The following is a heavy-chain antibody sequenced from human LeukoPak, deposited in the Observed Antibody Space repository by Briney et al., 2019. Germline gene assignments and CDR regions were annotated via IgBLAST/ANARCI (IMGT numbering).Heavy chain of an antibody. CDR1: GYTLTELS. CDR3: ATPIPTESNYGVDV. CDR2: FDPEDGET. Sequence: GASVKVSCKVSGYTLTELSMHWVRQAPGKGLEWMGGFDPEDGETIYAQKFQGRVTMTEDTSTDTAYMELSSLRSEDTAVYYCATPIPTESNYGVDVWGQGTTVTVSS. J-gene: IGHJ6*02. D-gene: IGHD2-2*02. V-gene: IGHV1-24*01.